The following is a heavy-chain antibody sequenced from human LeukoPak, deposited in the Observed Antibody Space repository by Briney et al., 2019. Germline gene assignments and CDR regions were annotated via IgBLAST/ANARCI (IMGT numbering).Heavy chain of an antibody. J-gene: IGHJ4*02. CDR3: ARSLLWLGELLEN. CDR1: GYTFTGYY. Sequence: ASVKVSCKASGYTFTGYYMHWVRQAPGQGLEWMGWINPNSGGTNYAQKFQGRVTMTRDTSISTAYMELSRLRSDDTAVYYCARSLLWLGELLENWGQGTLVTVSS. D-gene: IGHD3-10*01. CDR2: INPNSGGT. V-gene: IGHV1-2*02.